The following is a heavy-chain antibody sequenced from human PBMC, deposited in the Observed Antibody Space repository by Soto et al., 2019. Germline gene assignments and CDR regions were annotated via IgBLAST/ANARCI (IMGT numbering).Heavy chain of an antibody. CDR1: GYIFMNYG. V-gene: IGHV1-18*01. CDR2: ISGYSGDT. CDR3: GRAPRIVTTQPGLRDFDY. Sequence: ASVKVSCKASGYIFMNYGMSWVRQAPGQGLEWMGWISGYSGDTNYAQKFQDRVAMTTDTATSTVYMDLWNLGGDDTAVSYCGRAPRIVTTQPGLRDFDYGGQGTLGTASS. J-gene: IGHJ4*02. D-gene: IGHD3-3*01.